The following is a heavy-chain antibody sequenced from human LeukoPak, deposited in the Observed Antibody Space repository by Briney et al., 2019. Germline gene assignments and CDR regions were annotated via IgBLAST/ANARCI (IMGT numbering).Heavy chain of an antibody. J-gene: IGHJ4*02. Sequence: SETLSLTCTVSGGSISSSSYYWGWIRQPPGKGLEWIGSIYYSGSTYYNPSLKSRVTISVDTSKNQFSLKLSSVTAADTAVYYCAREAGGRYYYDSSGYYLYYFDYWGQGTLVTVSS. V-gene: IGHV4-39*07. CDR3: AREAGGRYYYDSSGYYLYYFDY. CDR1: GGSISSSSYY. D-gene: IGHD3-22*01. CDR2: IYYSGST.